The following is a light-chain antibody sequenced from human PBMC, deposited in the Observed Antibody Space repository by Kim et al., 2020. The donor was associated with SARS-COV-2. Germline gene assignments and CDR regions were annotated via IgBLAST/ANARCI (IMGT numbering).Light chain of an antibody. CDR2: DVS. CDR3: SSYTSSRSVV. V-gene: IGLV2-14*01. Sequence: QSALTQPASVSGSPGQSLTLSCTGTSSDVGGYNYVSWYQQHPGKAPKLMIYDVSKRPSGVSNRFSGSKSGNTASLTISGLQAEDEADYYCSSYTSSRSVVFGGGTQLTVL. CDR1: SSDVGGYNY. J-gene: IGLJ2*01.